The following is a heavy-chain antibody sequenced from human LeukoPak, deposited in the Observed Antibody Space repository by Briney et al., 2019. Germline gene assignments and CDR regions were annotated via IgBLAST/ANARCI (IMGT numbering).Heavy chain of an antibody. CDR2: ISGSGGST. CDR3: AKANGDYVDYFDY. J-gene: IGHJ4*02. Sequence: GGSLRLSCAASGFTFSSYGMSWVRQAPGKGLEWVSAISGSGGSTYYADSVKGRFTISRDNSKNTLYLRMNSLRAEDTAVYYCAKANGDYVDYFDYWGQGTLVTVSS. V-gene: IGHV3-23*01. CDR1: GFTFSSYG. D-gene: IGHD4-17*01.